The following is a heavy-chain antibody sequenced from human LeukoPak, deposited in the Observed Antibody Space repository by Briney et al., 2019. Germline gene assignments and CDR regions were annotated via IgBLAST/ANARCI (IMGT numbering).Heavy chain of an antibody. CDR2: ISTFNGNP. CDR3: AREPRGELRCDH. CDR1: GYTFTNYG. J-gene: IGHJ4*02. D-gene: IGHD1-26*01. V-gene: IGHV1-18*01. Sequence: GASVKVSCKASGYTFTNYGVSWVRQAPGQALEWMGCISTFNGNPKYAERLQGRLTMTTDTSTSTAYMELRSLRSDDTAVYYCAREPRGELRCDHWGQGTLVTVSS.